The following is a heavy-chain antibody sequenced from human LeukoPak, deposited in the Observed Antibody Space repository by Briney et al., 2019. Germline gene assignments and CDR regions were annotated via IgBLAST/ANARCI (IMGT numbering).Heavy chain of an antibody. CDR1: GFIFDDYA. CDR3: AKGSRARDYYFYGMDV. J-gene: IGHJ6*02. CDR2: IGGDGGHT. Sequence: GGSLRLSCAASGFIFDDYAMHWVRQGPGKGLEWVSRIGGDGGHTFYAASVKGRFTISRDNSKNSLYLQMNSLRTEDTALYFCAKGSRARDYYFYGMDVWGQGTTVTVSS. V-gene: IGHV3-43*02.